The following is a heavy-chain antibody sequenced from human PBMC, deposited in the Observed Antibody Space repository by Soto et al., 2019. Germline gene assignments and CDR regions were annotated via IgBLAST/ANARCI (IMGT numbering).Heavy chain of an antibody. V-gene: IGHV1-69*06. J-gene: IGHJ4*02. CDR2: IVPIFTAP. D-gene: IGHD5-12*01. CDR1: GGTFGNYA. Sequence: QVHLVQSGAEVKKPGSSVKVSCKASGGTFGNYAISWVRQAPGQGLEWMGGIVPIFTAPNYAQKFQGRVTINADKSTNSVYMELRSLRSEDTAVYYCAREGFSGSFLAYWGQGTLVTVSS. CDR3: AREGFSGSFLAY.